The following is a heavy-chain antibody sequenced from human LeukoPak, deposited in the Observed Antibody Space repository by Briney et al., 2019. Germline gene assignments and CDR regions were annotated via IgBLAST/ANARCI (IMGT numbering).Heavy chain of an antibody. D-gene: IGHD6-19*01. V-gene: IGHV3-23*01. CDR1: GFTLSSYS. Sequence: GGSLRLSCAASGFTLSSYSMNWVRQAPGKGLEWVSGISPSGDITYYTDSVRGRFTISRDNFKNTLYLQMNSLRAEDTAVYYCARDSQWSSNFDFWGQGTLVTVSS. CDR2: ISPSGDIT. J-gene: IGHJ4*02. CDR3: ARDSQWSSNFDF.